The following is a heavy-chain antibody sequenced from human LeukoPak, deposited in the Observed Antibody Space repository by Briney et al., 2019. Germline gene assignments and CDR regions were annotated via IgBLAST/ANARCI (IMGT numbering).Heavy chain of an antibody. Sequence: GGSLRLSCAASGFAFSDYYMTWIRQAPGKGLEWVSSTSSGSTYTNYADSVKGRFTISRDNAKNSLYLQMNSLRVEDTAVYYCARNGYSGYDRLNWFDPWGQGTLVTVSS. J-gene: IGHJ5*02. CDR2: TSSGSTYT. D-gene: IGHD5-12*01. CDR3: ARNGYSGYDRLNWFDP. V-gene: IGHV3-11*03. CDR1: GFAFSDYY.